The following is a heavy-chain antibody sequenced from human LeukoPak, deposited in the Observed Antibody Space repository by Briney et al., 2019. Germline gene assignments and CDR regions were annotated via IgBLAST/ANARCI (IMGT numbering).Heavy chain of an antibody. Sequence: ASVKVSCKASGYTFTGYFIHWVRQAPGQGLEWMGWINPNSGGTNYAQRFQGRVTMTRDTSIGTAYMELSRLRSDDTAVYYCARADYGETGSDYWGQGTLVTVSS. V-gene: IGHV1-2*02. CDR1: GYTFTGYF. D-gene: IGHD4-17*01. J-gene: IGHJ4*02. CDR2: INPNSGGT. CDR3: ARADYGETGSDY.